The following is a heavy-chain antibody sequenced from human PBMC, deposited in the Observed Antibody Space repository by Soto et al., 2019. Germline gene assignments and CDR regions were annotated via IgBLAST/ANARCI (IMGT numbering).Heavy chain of an antibody. D-gene: IGHD3-3*01. V-gene: IGHV3-23*01. CDR3: AKDYDFAS. CDR1: GFTFSGSA. J-gene: IGHJ4*02. CDR2: ISASGGST. Sequence: EVQLLDSGGGLVQPGGSLRLSCAASGFTFSGSAMTWVRQAPGKGLEWVSAISASGGSTYYADSVKGRFTISRDNSKNTLYLKLSSRRAEARAVYYFAKDYDFASWGRGTLVTVPA.